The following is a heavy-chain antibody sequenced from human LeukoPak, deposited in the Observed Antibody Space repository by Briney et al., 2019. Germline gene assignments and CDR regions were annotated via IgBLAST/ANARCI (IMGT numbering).Heavy chain of an antibody. D-gene: IGHD1-1*01. V-gene: IGHV3-48*02. CDR3: ARRVPFAYGMDV. CDR2: ISTSGSAI. J-gene: IGHJ6*02. CDR1: GFTFSSYT. Sequence: PGGSLRLSCAASGFTFSSYTIGWVRQAPGKGLEWLPYISTSGSAIYSADSVKGRFTFSRDNAKNSLYLQMNSLRDDDTAVYYCARRVPFAYGMDVWGQGTTVTVSS.